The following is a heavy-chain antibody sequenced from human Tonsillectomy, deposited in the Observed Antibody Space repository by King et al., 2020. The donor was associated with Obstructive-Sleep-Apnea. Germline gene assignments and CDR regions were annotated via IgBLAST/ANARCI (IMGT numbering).Heavy chain of an antibody. D-gene: IGHD3-22*01. J-gene: IGHJ3*02. CDR1: GGSISRYY. Sequence: VQLQESGPGLVKPSETLSLTCTVSGGSISRYYWSWIRQPPGKGLEWIGYIYYSGSSNYNPSLKSRVIISVDTSKNQFALKLSSVPAADTAVFYCARHQQRLLVYDSSDYTPYDAFDIWGQGTMVTVSS. CDR2: IYYSGSS. V-gene: IGHV4-59*08. CDR3: ARHQQRLLVYDSSDYTPYDAFDI.